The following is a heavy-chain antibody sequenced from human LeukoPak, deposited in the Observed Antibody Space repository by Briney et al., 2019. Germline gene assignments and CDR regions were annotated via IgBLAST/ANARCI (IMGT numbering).Heavy chain of an antibody. J-gene: IGHJ4*02. CDR1: GGSISNYF. V-gene: IGHV4-59*08. D-gene: IGHD7-27*01. CDR3: ARRPTGDPKFDY. CDR2: IYSSGST. Sequence: SDTLSLTCSVSGGSISNYFWTWIRQAPGKGLEWIGYIYSSGSTYYNPSLKSRVTISVDTSKNRFSLKLSTVTAADTAVYYCARRPTGDPKFDYWGQGTLVTVSS.